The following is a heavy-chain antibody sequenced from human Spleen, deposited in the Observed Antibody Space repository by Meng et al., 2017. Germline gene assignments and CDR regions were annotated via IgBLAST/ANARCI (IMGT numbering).Heavy chain of an antibody. CDR2: IYWNDDK. J-gene: IGHJ4*02. V-gene: IGHV2-5*01. CDR1: EFSTSTSGVG. D-gene: IGHD4-17*01. Sequence: QITLKGFGPTLENPTQTLTLTCTFSEFSTSTSGVGVGWIRKPPGKALEWLALIYWNDDKRYSPSLKSRLTITKDTSKNQVVLTMTNMDPVDTATYYCAHTVGAVDYWGQGTLVTVSS. CDR3: AHTVGAVDY.